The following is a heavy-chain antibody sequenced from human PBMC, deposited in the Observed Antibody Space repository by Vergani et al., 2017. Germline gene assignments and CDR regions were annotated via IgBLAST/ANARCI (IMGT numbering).Heavy chain of an antibody. CDR1: GGSISSGSYY. CDR2: IYTSGST. V-gene: IGHV4-61*02. Sequence: QVQLQESGPGLVKPSQTLSLTCTVSGGSISSGSYYWSWIRQPAGKGLEWIGRIYTSGSTNYNPSLKSRVTITVDTSKNQFSLKLSSVTAADTAVYYCARGKFGSGSYYTYSYYYYGMDVWGQGTTVTVSS. J-gene: IGHJ6*02. D-gene: IGHD3-10*01. CDR3: ARGKFGSGSYYTYSYYYYGMDV.